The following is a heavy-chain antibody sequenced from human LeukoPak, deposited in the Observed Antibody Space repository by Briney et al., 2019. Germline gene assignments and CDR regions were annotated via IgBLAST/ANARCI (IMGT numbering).Heavy chain of an antibody. CDR2: IYSGGNT. CDR3: ARKYTYGLD. Sequence: GGSLRLSCAASGFTVSSNFMSWVRQAPGQGLELVSVIYSGGNTYYADSVRGRFTIFRDSSKNTLYLQMNSLRAEDTAMYYCARKYTYGLDWGQGTLVTVSS. J-gene: IGHJ4*02. D-gene: IGHD5-18*01. CDR1: GFTVSSNF. V-gene: IGHV3-66*01.